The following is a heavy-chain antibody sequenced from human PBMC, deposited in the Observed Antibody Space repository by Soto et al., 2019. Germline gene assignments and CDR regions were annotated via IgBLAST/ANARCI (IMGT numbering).Heavy chain of an antibody. CDR2: ISWDGSRT. V-gene: IGHV3-43*01. J-gene: IGHJ5*02. Sequence: SLRLPWAAARGKFDDYSMRWVRQNTKKRPEWVSLISWDGSRTNYADSVRGRFTISRDSSRNSLYLQMNSLRTEDTGMYYCAAADYGDYPNWFDPWGQGTLVTVSS. CDR1: RGKFDDYS. CDR3: AAADYGDYPNWFDP. D-gene: IGHD4-17*01.